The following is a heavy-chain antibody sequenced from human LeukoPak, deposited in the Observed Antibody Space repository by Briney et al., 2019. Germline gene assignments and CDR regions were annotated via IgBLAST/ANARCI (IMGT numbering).Heavy chain of an antibody. CDR3: ARVSYSSGWGAFDI. CDR2: ISSSSSTI. V-gene: IGHV3-48*02. CDR1: GFTFSRYS. J-gene: IGHJ3*02. Sequence: GGSLRLSCAASGFTFSRYSMNWVRQAPGKGLEWVSYISSSSSTIYYADSVKGRFTISRDNAKNSLYLQMNSLRDEDTAVYYCARVSYSSGWGAFDIWGQGTMVTVSS. D-gene: IGHD6-19*01.